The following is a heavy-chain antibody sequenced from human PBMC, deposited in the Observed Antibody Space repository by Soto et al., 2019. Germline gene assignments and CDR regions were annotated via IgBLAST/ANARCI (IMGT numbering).Heavy chain of an antibody. V-gene: IGHV3-23*01. CDR3: ARVVRYFDTPYGMAG. CDR2: IGGSGGNT. Sequence: EVQLLESGEGLVQPRGSLKLSCAASGFTFSSYAMSWVRQAPGKGLVWVSGIGGSGGNTFYADSVKGWFTISRDNSKNTLFLQMNSLRAEDTAEYYCARVVRYFDTPYGMAGWGQGTTVTVSS. J-gene: IGHJ6*02. CDR1: GFTFSSYA. D-gene: IGHD3-9*01.